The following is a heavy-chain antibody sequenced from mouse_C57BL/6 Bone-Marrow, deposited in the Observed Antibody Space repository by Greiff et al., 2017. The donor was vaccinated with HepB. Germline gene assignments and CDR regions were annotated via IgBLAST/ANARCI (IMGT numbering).Heavy chain of an antibody. J-gene: IGHJ4*01. CDR1: GYTFTSYW. V-gene: IGHV1-55*01. Sequence: QVHVKQPGAELVKPGASVKMSCKASGYTFTSYWITWVKQRPGQGLEWIGDIYPGSGSTNYNEKFKSKATLTVDTSSSTAYMQLSSLTSEDSAVYYCARREDWMVEAMDYWGQGTSVTVSS. CDR2: IYPGSGST. CDR3: ARREDWMVEAMDY. D-gene: IGHD1-1*02.